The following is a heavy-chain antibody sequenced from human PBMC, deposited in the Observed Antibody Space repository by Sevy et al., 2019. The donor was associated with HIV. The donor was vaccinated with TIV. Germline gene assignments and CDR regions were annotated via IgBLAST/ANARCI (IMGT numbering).Heavy chain of an antibody. D-gene: IGHD3-22*01. Sequence: GGSLRLSCAASGFTFSSYSMNWVRQAPGKGLEWVSSISSSSSYIYYADSVKGRSTISRDNAKNPLYLQMNSLRAEDTAVYYCARNEAPVVTNRDLDYWGQGTLVTVSS. CDR1: GFTFSSYS. CDR2: ISSSSSYI. J-gene: IGHJ4*02. V-gene: IGHV3-21*06. CDR3: ARNEAPVVTNRDLDY.